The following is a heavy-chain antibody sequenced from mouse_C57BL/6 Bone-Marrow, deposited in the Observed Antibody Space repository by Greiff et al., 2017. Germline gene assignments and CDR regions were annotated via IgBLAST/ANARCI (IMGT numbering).Heavy chain of an antibody. CDR2: IDPSDSYT. CDR1: GYTFTSYW. D-gene: IGHD2-2*01. CDR3: ARCYGYDLDD. J-gene: IGHJ2*01. Sequence: QVQLQQPGAELVMPGASVKLSCKASGYTFTSYWMHWVKQRPGQGLEWIGEIDPSDSYTNYNQKFKGKSTLTVDKSSSTAYMQLSSLTSEDSAVYDCARCYGYDLDDWGQGTTLTVSS. V-gene: IGHV1-69*01.